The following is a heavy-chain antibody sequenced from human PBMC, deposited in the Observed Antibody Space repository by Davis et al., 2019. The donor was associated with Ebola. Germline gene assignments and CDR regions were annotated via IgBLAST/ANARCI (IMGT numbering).Heavy chain of an antibody. J-gene: IGHJ6*02. CDR3: ARKGAMDV. CDR2: MNPNSGNT. CDR1: GYTFTSYD. Sequence: AASVMDSCKAPGYTFTSYDNNWVRQATGQGLEWMGWMNPNSGNTGYEQKFQGRVTMTRDTSINTAYMELSSLRSEDTAVYYCARKGAMDVWGQGTTVTVSS. V-gene: IGHV1-8*01. D-gene: IGHD3-16*01.